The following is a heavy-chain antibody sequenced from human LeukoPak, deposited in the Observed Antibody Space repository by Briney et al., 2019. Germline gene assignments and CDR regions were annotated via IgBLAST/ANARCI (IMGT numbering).Heavy chain of an antibody. CDR1: GFTFSSYE. J-gene: IGHJ4*02. Sequence: PGGSLRLSCAASGFTFSSYEMNWVRQAPGKGLEWVSYISSSGSTIYYADSVKGRFTISRDNAKNSLYLQMNSLRAEDTAVYYCAGDLDSYYYDSSGYPYFDYWGQGTLVTVSS. V-gene: IGHV3-48*03. D-gene: IGHD3-22*01. CDR2: ISSSGSTI. CDR3: AGDLDSYYYDSSGYPYFDY.